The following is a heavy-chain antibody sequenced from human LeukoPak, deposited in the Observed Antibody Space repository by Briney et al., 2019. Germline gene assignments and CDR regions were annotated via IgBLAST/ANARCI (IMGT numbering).Heavy chain of an antibody. CDR1: GFTFGGYA. D-gene: IGHD2-15*01. V-gene: IGHV3-48*03. CDR3: YRGAIGFSCCGEGGFYY. CDR2: ISSSGSTL. Sequence: GGSLRLSCAASGFTFGGYAMNWVRQAPGKGLEWVSCISSSGSTLDYADSVKGRFTISRDNAKNSLYLQMNSLRAEEAAVYYSYRGAIGFSCCGEGGFYYWGQGTLVTVSS. J-gene: IGHJ4*02.